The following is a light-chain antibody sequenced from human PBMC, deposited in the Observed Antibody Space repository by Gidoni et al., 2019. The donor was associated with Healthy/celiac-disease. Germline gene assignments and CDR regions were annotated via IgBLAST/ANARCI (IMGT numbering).Light chain of an antibody. CDR1: RRDVGGYNY. V-gene: IGLV2-8*01. CDR2: EVS. J-gene: IGLJ2*01. Sequence: QSALTQPPSASGSPGQSVTISCTGTRRDVGGYNYVPWYQQHPGKAPKPMIYEVSNWPSGVPDRFSGSKSGNTASLTVSGLQAEDEADYYCSSYAGSNNFVVFGGGTKLTVL. CDR3: SSYAGSNNFVV.